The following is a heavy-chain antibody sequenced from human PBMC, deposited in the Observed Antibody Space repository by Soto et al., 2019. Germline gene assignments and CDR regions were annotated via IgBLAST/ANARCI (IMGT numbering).Heavy chain of an antibody. CDR3: VKESTPPFFDS. V-gene: IGHV3-33*03. Sequence: PGGSLRLSCVGSGSTLNNYGVHWVRQAPGKGLEWVALLWYDGLRQTYLDSVRGRFTVSRDSSTNTIYLQMNSLRVEDTGNYFCVKESTPPFFDSWGQGTPVTVSS. D-gene: IGHD2-15*01. CDR1: GSTLNNYG. CDR2: LWYDGLRQ. J-gene: IGHJ4*02.